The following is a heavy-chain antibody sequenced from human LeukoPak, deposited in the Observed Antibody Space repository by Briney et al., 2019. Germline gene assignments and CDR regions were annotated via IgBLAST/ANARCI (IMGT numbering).Heavy chain of an antibody. D-gene: IGHD3-22*01. CDR1: GFTFSSYA. CDR2: ISGSGGST. CDR3: AKDPGQYYYDSSGYYDYFDY. Sequence: SGGSLRLSCAASGFTFSSYAMSWVRQAPGKGLEWVSAISGSGGSTYYADSVKGRFTISRDNSKNTMYLQMNSLRAEDTAVYYCAKDPGQYYYDSSGYYDYFDYWGQGTLVTVSS. J-gene: IGHJ4*02. V-gene: IGHV3-23*01.